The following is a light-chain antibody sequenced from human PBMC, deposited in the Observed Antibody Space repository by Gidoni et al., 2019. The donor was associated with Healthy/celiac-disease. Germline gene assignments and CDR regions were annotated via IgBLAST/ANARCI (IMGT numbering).Light chain of an antibody. V-gene: IGKV4-1*01. CDR2: WAS. CDR3: QQYYRTPLLT. Sequence: GERATINCKSSQSVLYSSNNKNYLAWYQQKPGQPPKLLIYWASTRESGVPDRFSGSGSGTDFTLTISSLQAEDVAVYYCQQYYRTPLLTFGGGTKVEIK. CDR1: QSVLYSSNNKNY. J-gene: IGKJ4*01.